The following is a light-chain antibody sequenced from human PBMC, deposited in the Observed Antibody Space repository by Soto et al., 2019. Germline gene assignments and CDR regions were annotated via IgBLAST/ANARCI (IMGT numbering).Light chain of an antibody. CDR2: SNN. V-gene: IGLV1-44*01. J-gene: IGLJ2*01. CDR3: AAWDDSLNVVV. Sequence: QSVLTQPPSASGTPGQRVTISCSGSSSNIGSNTVNRYQQLPGTAPKLLIYSNNQRPSGVPDRFSGSKSGTSASLAISGLQSEDEADYYCAAWDDSLNVVVFGGGTKLTVL. CDR1: SSNIGSNT.